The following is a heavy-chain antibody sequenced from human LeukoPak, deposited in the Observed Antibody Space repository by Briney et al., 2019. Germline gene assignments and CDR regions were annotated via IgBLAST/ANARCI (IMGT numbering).Heavy chain of an antibody. D-gene: IGHD6-19*01. CDR1: GFTFSSYE. Sequence: GGSLRLSCAASGFTFSSYEMNWVRQAPGKGLEWVSYISSSGSTIYYADSVKGRFTISRDNAKNSLYLQMNSLRAKDTAVYYCARPYSSGDYYYYGMDVWGQGTTVTVSS. CDR3: ARPYSSGDYYYYGMDV. V-gene: IGHV3-48*03. J-gene: IGHJ6*02. CDR2: ISSSGSTI.